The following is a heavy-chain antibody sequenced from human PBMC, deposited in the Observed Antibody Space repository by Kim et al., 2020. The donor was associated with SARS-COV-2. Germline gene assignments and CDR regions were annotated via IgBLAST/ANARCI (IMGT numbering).Heavy chain of an antibody. CDR3: ARGRSDFFTTRSRYSDRAYYFDY. CDR1: GGSFSGYY. CDR2: INHSGST. J-gene: IGHJ4*02. V-gene: IGHV4-34*01. D-gene: IGHD2-2*01. Sequence: SETLSLTCAVYGGSFSGYYWSWIRQPPGKGLEWIGEINHSGSTNYNPSLKSRVTISVDTSKNQFSLKLSSVTAADTAVYYCARGRSDFFTTRSRYSDRAYYFDYWGQGTLVTVSS.